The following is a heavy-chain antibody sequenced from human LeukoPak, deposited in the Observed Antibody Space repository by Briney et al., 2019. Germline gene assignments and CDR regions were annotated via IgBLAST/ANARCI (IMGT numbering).Heavy chain of an antibody. D-gene: IGHD4-17*01. CDR1: GFTFSTSA. V-gene: IGHV3-30-3*01. J-gene: IGHJ4*02. CDR3: ARDQGYGDYVGHFDY. CDR2: ISYDGSNK. Sequence: PGTSLRLSCAASGFTFSTSAMHWVRQAPGKGLEWVAVISYDGSNKYYADSVKGRFTISRDNSKNTLYLQVNSLRAEDTAVYYCARDQGYGDYVGHFDYWGQGTLVTVSS.